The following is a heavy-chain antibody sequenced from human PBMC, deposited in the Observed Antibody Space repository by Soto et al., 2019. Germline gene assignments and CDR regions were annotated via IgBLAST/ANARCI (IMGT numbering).Heavy chain of an antibody. CDR3: ARGRAYCGGDCYLLDY. CDR1: GYTFTGYY. D-gene: IGHD2-21*02. V-gene: IGHV1-2*04. Sequence: ASVKVSCKASGYTFTGYYMHWVRQAPGQGLEWMGWINPNSGGTNYAQKFQGWVTMTRDTSISTAYMELSRLRSDDTAVYYCARGRAYCGGDCYLLDYWGQGTPVTVSS. CDR2: INPNSGGT. J-gene: IGHJ4*02.